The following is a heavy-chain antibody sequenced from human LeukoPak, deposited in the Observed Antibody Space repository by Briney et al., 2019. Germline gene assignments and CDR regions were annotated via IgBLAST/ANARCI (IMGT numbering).Heavy chain of an antibody. Sequence: SETLSLTCAVYGGSFSGYYWSWIRQPPGKGLEWIGEFNHSGSTNYNPSLKSRVTISVDTSKNQFSLKLSSVTAADTAVYYCARGPNGYYYDSSGYLRYWGQGTLVTVSS. CDR1: GGSFSGYY. D-gene: IGHD3-22*01. V-gene: IGHV4-34*01. CDR3: ARGPNGYYYDSSGYLRY. J-gene: IGHJ4*02. CDR2: FNHSGST.